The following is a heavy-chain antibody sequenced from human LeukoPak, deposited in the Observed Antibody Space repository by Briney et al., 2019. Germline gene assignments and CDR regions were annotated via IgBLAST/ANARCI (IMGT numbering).Heavy chain of an antibody. V-gene: IGHV3-30-3*01. CDR2: ISYDGSNK. J-gene: IGHJ4*02. Sequence: GRSLRLSCAASGFTFSSYAMRWVRQAPGKGLEWVAVISYDGSNKYYADSVKGRFTISRDNSKNTLYLQMNSLRAEDTAVYYCARGSNYYDSSYFDYWGQGTLVTVSS. CDR3: ARGSNYYDSSYFDY. CDR1: GFTFSSYA. D-gene: IGHD3-22*01.